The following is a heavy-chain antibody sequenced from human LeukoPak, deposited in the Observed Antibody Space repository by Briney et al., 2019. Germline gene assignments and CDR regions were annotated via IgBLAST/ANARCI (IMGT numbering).Heavy chain of an antibody. CDR2: IMQDGSEK. CDR1: GFTLSYYW. CDR3: ARHSAGYTTFFDY. J-gene: IGHJ4*02. D-gene: IGHD5-24*01. V-gene: IGHV3-7*04. Sequence: AGGSLRLSCAASGFTLSYYWMTWVRRAPGKGPEWVANIMQDGSEKYYVDSVKGRFTISRDNAKNSLYLQMNSLRAEDTAVYYCARHSAGYTTFFDYWGQGTLVTVSS.